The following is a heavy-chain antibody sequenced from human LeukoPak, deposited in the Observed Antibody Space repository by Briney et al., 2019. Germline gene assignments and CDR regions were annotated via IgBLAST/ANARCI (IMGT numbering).Heavy chain of an antibody. J-gene: IGHJ2*01. CDR3: ARDRVTGNPVWYFDL. V-gene: IGHV1-3*01. CDR2: INAGNGNT. D-gene: IGHD1-14*01. CDR1: GYTFTSCA. Sequence: ASVKVSCKASGYTFTSCAMHWVRQAPGQRLEWMGWINAGNGNTKYSQKFQGRVTITRDTSASTAYMELSSLRSEDTAVYYCARDRVTGNPVWYFDLWGRGTLVTVSS.